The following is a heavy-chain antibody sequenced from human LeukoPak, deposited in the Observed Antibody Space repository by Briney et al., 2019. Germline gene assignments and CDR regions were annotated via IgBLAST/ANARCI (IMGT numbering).Heavy chain of an antibody. D-gene: IGHD2-15*01. CDR3: ARVYWNYFDY. V-gene: IGHV4-59*01. CDR2: IYYSGST. J-gene: IGHJ4*02. CDR1: GGSISSYY. Sequence: SETLSLTCTVSGGSISSYYWSWIRQPPGKGLEWIGYIYYSGSTNYNPSPKSRVTISVDTSKNQFSLKLSSVTAADTAVYYCARVYWNYFDYWGQGTLVTVSS.